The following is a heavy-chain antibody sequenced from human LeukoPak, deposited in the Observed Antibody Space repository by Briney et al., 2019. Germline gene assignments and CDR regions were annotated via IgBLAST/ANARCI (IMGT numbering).Heavy chain of an antibody. CDR2: ISGSGGST. CDR3: AKDIGSAAPTEYFQH. Sequence: PGGSLRLSRAASGFTFSSYAMSWVRQAPGKGLEWVSAISGSGGSTYYADSVKGRFTISRDNSKNTLYLQMNSLRAEGTAVYYCAKDIGSAAPTEYFQHWGQGTLVTVSS. J-gene: IGHJ1*01. CDR1: GFTFSSYA. V-gene: IGHV3-23*01. D-gene: IGHD6-25*01.